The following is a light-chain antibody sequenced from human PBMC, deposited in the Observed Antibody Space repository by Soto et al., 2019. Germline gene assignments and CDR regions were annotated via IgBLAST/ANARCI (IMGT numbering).Light chain of an antibody. CDR3: QAYGTFVS. CDR1: QSVRSSF. J-gene: IGKJ4*01. V-gene: IGKV3-20*01. Sequence: EIVLTQTPGTLSSSAGERATLSCRASQSVRSSFLAWYQQKPGQAPRLLIYGASSRATGIPDRFSGSASGADNNLTTSRLAADDFAVYYCQAYGTFVSFGRGTKVDIK. CDR2: GAS.